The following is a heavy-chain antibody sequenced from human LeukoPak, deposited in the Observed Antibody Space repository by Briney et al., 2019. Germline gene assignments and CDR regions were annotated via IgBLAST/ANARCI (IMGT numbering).Heavy chain of an antibody. Sequence: SETLSLTCAVYGGSFSGYYWSWIRQPPGKGLEWIGEINHSGSTNYNPSLKSRVTISVDTSKNQFSLKLSSVTAADTAVYYCARDYDILTGDDAFDIWGQGTMVTVSS. CDR3: ARDYDILTGDDAFDI. J-gene: IGHJ3*02. CDR2: INHSGST. V-gene: IGHV4-34*01. CDR1: GGSFSGYY. D-gene: IGHD3-9*01.